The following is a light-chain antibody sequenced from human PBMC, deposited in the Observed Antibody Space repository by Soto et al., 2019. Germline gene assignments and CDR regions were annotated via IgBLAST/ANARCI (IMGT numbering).Light chain of an antibody. CDR3: QQYNKWPRT. V-gene: IGKV3-15*01. Sequence: EIALTQSPATLSLSPGERATPSCRASQSVSSDYLAWYQQKPGQAPRLLIYGASTRAAIIPARFSGSGSGTEFTLTISSLQSEDFAVYYCQQYNKWPRTFGQGTKVDIK. CDR2: GAS. J-gene: IGKJ1*01. CDR1: QSVSSD.